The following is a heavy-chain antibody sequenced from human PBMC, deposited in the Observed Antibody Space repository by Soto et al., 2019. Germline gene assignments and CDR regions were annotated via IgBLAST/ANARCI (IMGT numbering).Heavy chain of an antibody. CDR3: ARDSRRQDSSGYLYSYDY. D-gene: IGHD3-22*01. CDR2: INPNGGST. Sequence: ASVKVSCKASGYTFTGYYMHWVRQAPGQGLEWMGIINPNGGSTSYAQKFQGRVTMTRDTSTSTVYMELSSLRSEDTAVYYCARDSRRQDSSGYLYSYDYWGQGTLVTVSS. CDR1: GYTFTGYY. V-gene: IGHV1-46*01. J-gene: IGHJ4*02.